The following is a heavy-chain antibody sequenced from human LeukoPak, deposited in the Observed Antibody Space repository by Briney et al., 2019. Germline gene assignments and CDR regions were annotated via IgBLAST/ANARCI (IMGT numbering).Heavy chain of an antibody. D-gene: IGHD3-10*01. Sequence: GGSLRLSCAAPGFTFSNAWMSWVRQAPGKGLEWVGRIKGKTDGGTTDYAAPVKGRFTISREDSKNTLYLQMNSLKTEDTAVYYCTTEFRWFDSPRIDYWGQGTLVTVSS. V-gene: IGHV3-15*01. CDR3: TTEFRWFDSPRIDY. J-gene: IGHJ4*02. CDR1: GFTFSNAW. CDR2: IKGKTDGGTT.